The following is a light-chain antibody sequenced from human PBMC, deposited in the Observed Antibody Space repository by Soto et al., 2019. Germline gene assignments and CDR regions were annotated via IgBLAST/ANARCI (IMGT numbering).Light chain of an antibody. Sequence: QSALTQPASVSGSPGQSITISCTGTSSDVGASNYVSWYQQHPGKAPKLMIYEVSNRPSGVSNRFSGSKSGNTASLPISGLQAEDEADYYCISYTRNSTLVFGGGTKLTVL. CDR2: EVS. CDR3: ISYTRNSTLV. J-gene: IGLJ2*01. V-gene: IGLV2-14*01. CDR1: SSDVGASNY.